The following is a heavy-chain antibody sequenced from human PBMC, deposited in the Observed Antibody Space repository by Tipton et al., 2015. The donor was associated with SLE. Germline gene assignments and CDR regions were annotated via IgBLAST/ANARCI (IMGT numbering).Heavy chain of an antibody. J-gene: IGHJ4*02. CDR1: DGSISSSNW. D-gene: IGHD3-22*01. Sequence: TLSLTCSVSDGSISSSNWWSWVRQPPGKGLEWIGYIYYSGSTYYNPSLKSRVTISVDTSKNQFSLKLSSVTAADTAVYYCARETLVYYYDSSGPLDYWGQGTLVTVSS. CDR2: IYYSGST. CDR3: ARETLVYYYDSSGPLDY. V-gene: IGHV4-30-4*01.